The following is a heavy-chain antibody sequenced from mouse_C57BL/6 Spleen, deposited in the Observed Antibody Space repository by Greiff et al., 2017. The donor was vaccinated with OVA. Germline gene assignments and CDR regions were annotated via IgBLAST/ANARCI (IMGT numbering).Heavy chain of an antibody. CDR3: ARGGDGYYVGTMDY. CDR1: GYTFTSYW. CDR2: IDPSDSYT. V-gene: IGHV1-69*01. Sequence: QVQLQQPGAELVMPGASVKLSCKASGYTFTSYWMHWVKQRPGQGLEWIGEIDPSDSYTNYNQKFKGKSTLTVDKSSSTAYMQLSSLTSEDSAVYECARGGDGYYVGTMDYWGQGTSVTVSS. D-gene: IGHD2-3*01. J-gene: IGHJ4*01.